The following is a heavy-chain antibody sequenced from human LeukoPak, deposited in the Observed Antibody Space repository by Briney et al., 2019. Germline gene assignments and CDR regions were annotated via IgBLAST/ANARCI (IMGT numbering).Heavy chain of an antibody. CDR1: GFTLSIYW. CDR2: INQDGSEK. Sequence: GGSLRLSCEASGFTLSIYWMSWVRQAPGRGLEWVANINQDGSEKYYVDSVKGRFTISRDNAKKSLYLQMNSLRVEDTAVYYCARGFDGYHGFDIWGQGTMVTVSS. J-gene: IGHJ3*02. CDR3: ARGFDGYHGFDI. D-gene: IGHD5-24*01. V-gene: IGHV3-7*05.